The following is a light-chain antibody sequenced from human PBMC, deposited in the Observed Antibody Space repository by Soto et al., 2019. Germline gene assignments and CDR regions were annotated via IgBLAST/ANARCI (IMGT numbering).Light chain of an antibody. CDR2: EVS. Sequence: QSVLTQPASVSGSPGQSITISCTGTSSDVGGYNYVSWYQQHPGKAPKLMIYEVSNRPSGVSNRFSGSKSGNTASLTTSGLQAEDEADYYCSSYTSSSTHNYVFGTGTKGTVL. V-gene: IGLV2-14*01. J-gene: IGLJ1*01. CDR1: SSDVGGYNY. CDR3: SSYTSSSTHNYV.